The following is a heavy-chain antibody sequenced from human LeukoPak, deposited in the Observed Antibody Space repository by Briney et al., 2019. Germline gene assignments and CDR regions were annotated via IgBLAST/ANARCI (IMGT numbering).Heavy chain of an antibody. CDR1: GFSFNTYW. V-gene: IGHV3-7*01. D-gene: IGHD4-17*01. CDR2: IKPDGDTT. Sequence: GGSLRLSCTASGFSFNTYWMTWVRQAPGKGLEWVANIKPDGDTTNYLDSVKGRFTISRDNAKSSLHLQMNGLTAEDTAVYYCSRGPSTTLTTCWGQGTMVTVSS. CDR3: SRGPSTTLTTC. J-gene: IGHJ4*02.